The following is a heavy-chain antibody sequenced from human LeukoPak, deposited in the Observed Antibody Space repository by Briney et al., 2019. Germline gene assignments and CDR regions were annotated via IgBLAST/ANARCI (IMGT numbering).Heavy chain of an antibody. CDR1: GLTVSSNY. CDR2: IYSGSST. Sequence: GGYVRLYCASSGLTVSSNYMSWVRQAPGKGLEWVSVIYSGSSTYYADSVKGRFTISRNNSKNTLYLQMNSLRAEDTAVYYCARGPLDYGDYTFDYWGQGTLVTVSS. CDR3: ARGPLDYGDYTFDY. D-gene: IGHD4-17*01. V-gene: IGHV3-66*02. J-gene: IGHJ4*02.